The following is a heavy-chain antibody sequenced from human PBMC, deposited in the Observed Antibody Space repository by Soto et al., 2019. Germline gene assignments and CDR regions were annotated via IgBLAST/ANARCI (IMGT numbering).Heavy chain of an antibody. V-gene: IGHV3-7*01. CDR3: ARDPLSYGDYAQTYWYFDL. D-gene: IGHD4-17*01. J-gene: IGHJ2*01. CDR2: ISQDGTDT. Sequence: LRLSCGASGLTFSRCLMSWVRQAPGKGLEWVASISQDGTDTDYVDSVKGRFAISRDNPKNSLYLQMNSLRADDTAVYYCARDPLSYGDYAQTYWYFDLWGRGTRGTV. CDR1: GLTFSRCL.